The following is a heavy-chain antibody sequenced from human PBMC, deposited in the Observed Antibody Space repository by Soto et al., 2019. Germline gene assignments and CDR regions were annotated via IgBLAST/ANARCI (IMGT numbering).Heavy chain of an antibody. V-gene: IGHV3-23*01. D-gene: IGHD3-22*01. CDR2: ISASRGSR. J-gene: IGHJ6*02. CDR3: GRRKYYDGRGPYGMDV. CDR1: GFTFNSYG. Sequence: LRLSCAVSGFTFNSYGMSWVRQAPGKGLEWVSAISASRGSRYYADSVKGRFTISRDNSKNTLFLKMNSLSAEDKAEFNCGRRKYYDGRGPYGMDVWGQGTTVPVS.